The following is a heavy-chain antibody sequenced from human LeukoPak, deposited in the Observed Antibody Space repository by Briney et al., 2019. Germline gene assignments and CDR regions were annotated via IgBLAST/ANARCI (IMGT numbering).Heavy chain of an antibody. J-gene: IGHJ5*02. CDR1: GGSFSGYY. Sequence: PSETLSLTCAVYGGSFSGYYWSWICQPPGKGLEWIGEINHSGSTNYNPSLKSRVTISVDTSKNQFPLKLSSVTAADTAVYYCARASIAAAGPWGQGTLVTVSS. CDR3: ARASIAAAGP. CDR2: INHSGST. D-gene: IGHD6-13*01. V-gene: IGHV4-34*01.